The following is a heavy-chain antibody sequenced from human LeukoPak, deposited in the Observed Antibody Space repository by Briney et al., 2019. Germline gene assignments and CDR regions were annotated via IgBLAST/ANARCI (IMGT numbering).Heavy chain of an antibody. CDR3: AKGGGYEAQYYYCNLDV. D-gene: IGHD5-12*01. Sequence: GGSLRLSCAASGFTFSSYGMHWVRQAPGKGLEWVAFIRYDGSNKYYADSVKGRFTISRDNSKNTLYLQMKSLRAEDTAVYYCAKGGGYEAQYYYCNLDVWGKGTTVSISS. J-gene: IGHJ6*03. CDR1: GFTFSSYG. V-gene: IGHV3-30*02. CDR2: IRYDGSNK.